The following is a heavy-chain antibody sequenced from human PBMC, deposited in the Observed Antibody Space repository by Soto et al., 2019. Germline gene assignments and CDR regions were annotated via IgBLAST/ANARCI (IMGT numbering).Heavy chain of an antibody. CDR3: ARNLNWALDY. D-gene: IGHD7-27*01. Sequence: QVHLVQSAAEVKKPGSSVRVSCTVSGGTFGRNTIVWVRQAPEQGLECMGHIVPIFGTFKYAQKFKGRVTFTADESTTTVYMDLSSLTSEDTAVYFCARNLNWALDYWGQGTLVTVSS. J-gene: IGHJ4*02. CDR1: GGTFGRNT. V-gene: IGHV1-69*01. CDR2: IVPIFGTF.